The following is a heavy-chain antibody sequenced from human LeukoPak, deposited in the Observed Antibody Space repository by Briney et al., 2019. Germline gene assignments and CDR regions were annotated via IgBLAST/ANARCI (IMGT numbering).Heavy chain of an antibody. J-gene: IGHJ5*02. CDR3: ARDSGRSVTGRVDWFDP. D-gene: IGHD6-19*01. V-gene: IGHV4-34*01. Sequence: PSETLSLTCAVYGGSFSGYYWSWIRQPPGKGLEWIGEINHSGSTNYNPSLKSRVTISVDTSKNQFSLKLSSVTAADTAVYYCARDSGRSVTGRVDWFDPWGQGTLVTVSS. CDR2: INHSGST. CDR1: GGSFSGYY.